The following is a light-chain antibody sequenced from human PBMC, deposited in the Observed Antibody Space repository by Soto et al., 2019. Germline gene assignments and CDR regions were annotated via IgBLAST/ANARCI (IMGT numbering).Light chain of an antibody. CDR1: QTISSW. CDR3: QQANSFPIT. CDR2: EAS. V-gene: IGKV1-12*01. Sequence: DIEITQSPSTLSGTVGDRVTITCRASQTISSWLAWYQQKPGKAPKLLIYEASSLQSGVPSRISGSGSGTDFTLTISSLQPEDFATYYCQQANSFPITFGQGTRLEIK. J-gene: IGKJ5*01.